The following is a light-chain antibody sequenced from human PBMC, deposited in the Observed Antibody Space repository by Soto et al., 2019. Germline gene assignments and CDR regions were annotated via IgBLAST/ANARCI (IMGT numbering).Light chain of an antibody. CDR2: RNN. Sequence: QSVLTQPPSASGTPGQRITISCSGSSSNIGSNFIYWYQQLPGTAPKLLIDRNNQRPSGVPDRFSGSKSGTSASLAISGLRSEDEGDYHCAAWDDSLSGVVFGGRTKLTVL. CDR1: SSNIGSNF. CDR3: AAWDDSLSGVV. V-gene: IGLV1-47*01. J-gene: IGLJ2*01.